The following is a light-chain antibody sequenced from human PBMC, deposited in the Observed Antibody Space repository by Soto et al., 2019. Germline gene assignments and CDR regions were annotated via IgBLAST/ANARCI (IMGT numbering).Light chain of an antibody. CDR1: QSISSW. J-gene: IGKJ2*01. CDR2: KAS. CDR3: QQYYSYPYT. Sequence: DIQMTQSPSTLSASVGDRVTITCRASQSISSWLAWYQQKPGKAPKVLIYKASSLESGVPSRFSGSGSGTEFTLTISSLQPGDFATFYCQQYYSYPYTFGQGTKLEIK. V-gene: IGKV1-5*03.